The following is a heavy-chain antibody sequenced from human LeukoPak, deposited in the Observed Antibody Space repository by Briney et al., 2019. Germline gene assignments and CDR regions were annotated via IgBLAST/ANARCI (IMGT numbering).Heavy chain of an antibody. Sequence: GGSLRLSCAASGFTFSSYGMHWVRQAPGKGLEWVAVISYDGSNKYYADSVKGRFTISRDNSKNMLYLQMNSLRAEDTAVYYRAKRVVPPGRFDYWGQGTLVTVSS. CDR1: GFTFSSYG. V-gene: IGHV3-30*18. D-gene: IGHD2-15*01. CDR3: AKRVVPPGRFDY. CDR2: ISYDGSNK. J-gene: IGHJ4*02.